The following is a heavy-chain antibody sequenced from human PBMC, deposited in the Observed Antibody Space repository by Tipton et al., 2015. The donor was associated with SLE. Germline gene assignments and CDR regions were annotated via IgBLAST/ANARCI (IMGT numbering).Heavy chain of an antibody. D-gene: IGHD3-3*01. V-gene: IGHV1-46*01. Sequence: QVQLVQSGPEVKKPGASVKVSRKASGYTFTSYYIHWVRQAPGQGLEWMGIINPRGGSTSYAQKFQGRVTMTRDTSTSTVYMELSNLRSEDTAVYYCARGKAVTIFGVVVGGYYYMDVWGKGTTVTVSS. CDR2: INPRGGST. CDR1: GYTFTSYY. J-gene: IGHJ6*03. CDR3: ARGKAVTIFGVVVGGYYYMDV.